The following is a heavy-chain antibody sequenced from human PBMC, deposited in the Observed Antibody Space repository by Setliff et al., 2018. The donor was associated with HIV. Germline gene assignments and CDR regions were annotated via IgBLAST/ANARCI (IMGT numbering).Heavy chain of an antibody. V-gene: IGHV5-51*01. CDR2: IYPGDSDT. CDR1: GYSFTNYW. J-gene: IGHJ4*02. D-gene: IGHD3-10*01. CDR3: ARLADTSAYYFDF. Sequence: PGESLKISCKGSGYSFTNYWIGWVRQMPGEGLEWMAIIYPGDSDTRYSPSFQGQVTISADNSISTAYLEWSSLKASDTAIYYCARLADTSAYYFDFWGQGTPVTVSS.